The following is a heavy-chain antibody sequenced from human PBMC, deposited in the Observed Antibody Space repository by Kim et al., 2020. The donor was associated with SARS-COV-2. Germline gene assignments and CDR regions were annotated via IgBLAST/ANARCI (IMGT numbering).Heavy chain of an antibody. J-gene: IGHJ3*01. D-gene: IGHD6-13*01. V-gene: IGHV4-59*01. CDR3: ARAGTAAGADAFDV. Sequence: NPSLKSRITISVDTSKNQLSLRLTSVTAADTAVYYCARAGTAAGADAFDVWGQGTMVTVSS.